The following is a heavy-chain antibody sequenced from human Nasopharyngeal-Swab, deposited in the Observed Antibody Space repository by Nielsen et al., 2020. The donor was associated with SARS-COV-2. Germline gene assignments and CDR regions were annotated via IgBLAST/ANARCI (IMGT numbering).Heavy chain of an antibody. V-gene: IGHV3-53*01. CDR3: ASRGAATDPSTRDLPYSRRTFDL. J-gene: IGHJ2*01. Sequence: LSLTCVGTGFTFSSFWMNWVRQAPGKGLEWVSTVHSDGNTYYADSVRGRFSSSRDNSKNTLSLQMSSLRAEDTAVYYCASRGAATDPSTRDLPYSRRTFDLWGRGTLVTVSS. CDR2: VHSDGNT. CDR1: GFTFSSFW. D-gene: IGHD6-13*01.